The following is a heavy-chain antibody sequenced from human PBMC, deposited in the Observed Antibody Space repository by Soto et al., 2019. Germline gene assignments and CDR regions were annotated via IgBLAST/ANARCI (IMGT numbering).Heavy chain of an antibody. CDR2: IKQDGSEK. CDR3: AREGDIVVVPAALPGYYYYMDV. D-gene: IGHD2-2*01. Sequence: PGGSLRLSCAAPGFTFSSYWMSWVRQAPGKGLEWVANIKQDGSEKYYVDSVKGRFTISRDNAKNSLYLQMNSLRAEDTAVYYCAREGDIVVVPAALPGYYYYMDVWGKGTTVTVSS. J-gene: IGHJ6*03. CDR1: GFTFSSYW. V-gene: IGHV3-7*01.